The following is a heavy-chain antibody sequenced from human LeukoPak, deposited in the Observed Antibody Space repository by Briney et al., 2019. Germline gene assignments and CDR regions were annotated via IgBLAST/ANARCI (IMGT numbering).Heavy chain of an antibody. D-gene: IGHD3-10*01. Sequence: PSETLSLTCTVSGGSISSYYWSWIRQPPGKGLEWIGYIYYSGSTNYNPSLKSRVTISVDTSKNQFSLKLTSVTAADAAVYFCARGGYYGSGNDFRFDPWGQGTLVTVSS. J-gene: IGHJ5*02. CDR1: GGSISSYY. V-gene: IGHV4-59*01. CDR2: IYYSGST. CDR3: ARGGYYGSGNDFRFDP.